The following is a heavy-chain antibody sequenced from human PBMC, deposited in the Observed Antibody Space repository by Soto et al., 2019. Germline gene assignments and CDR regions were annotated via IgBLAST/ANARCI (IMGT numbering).Heavy chain of an antibody. CDR3: ARCRITFGGVIACDAFDI. D-gene: IGHD3-16*02. V-gene: IGHV1-69*12. CDR2: IIPIFGTA. CDR1: GGTFSSYA. J-gene: IGHJ3*02. Sequence: QVQLVQSGAEVKKPGSSVKVSCKASGGTFSSYAISWVRQAPGQGLEWMGGIIPIFGTANYAQKFQGRVTITADESTSTAYMELSSLRSEDTAVYYCARCRITFGGVIACDAFDIWGQGTMVTVSS.